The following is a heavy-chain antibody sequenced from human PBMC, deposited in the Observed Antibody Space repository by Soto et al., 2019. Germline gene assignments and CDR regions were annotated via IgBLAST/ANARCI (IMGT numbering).Heavy chain of an antibody. CDR2: IYATGTT. D-gene: IGHD1-1*01. CDR3: VRDGTKTLRDWFDP. Sequence: PSETLSLTCTVSGASISGFYWSWIRRSAGKGLEWIGRIYATGTTDYNPSLKSRVMMSVDTSKKQFSLKLRSVTAADTAVYYCVRDGTKTLRDWFDPWGQGISVTVSS. V-gene: IGHV4-4*07. CDR1: GASISGFY. J-gene: IGHJ5*02.